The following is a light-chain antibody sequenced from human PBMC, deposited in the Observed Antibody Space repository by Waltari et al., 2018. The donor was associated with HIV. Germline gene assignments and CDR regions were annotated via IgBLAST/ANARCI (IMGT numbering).Light chain of an antibody. Sequence: QSALTQPPSASGSPGQSAPLPCTGTTSTVGAYKYVSWYQQHPSKAPKLIIYQVNKRPSGVTDRFSGTKSGNRAYLTVSGLQAEDAADYDCSSFAGSNNLMVFGGGTKLTVL. CDR1: TSTVGAYKY. V-gene: IGLV2-8*01. J-gene: IGLJ2*01. CDR2: QVN. CDR3: SSFAGSNNLMV.